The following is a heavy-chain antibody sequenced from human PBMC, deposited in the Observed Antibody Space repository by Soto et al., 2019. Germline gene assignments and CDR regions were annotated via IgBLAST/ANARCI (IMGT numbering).Heavy chain of an antibody. CDR3: ARAYSSSWNYGMDV. D-gene: IGHD6-13*01. J-gene: IGHJ6*02. CDR1: EYTFTSYY. V-gene: IGHV1-2*02. Sequence: ASVKVSFKASEYTFTSYYMHWVRQAPGQGLEWMGWINPNSGGTNYAQKFQGRVTMTRDTSISTAYMELSRLRSDDTAVYYCARAYSSSWNYGMDVWGQGTTVTVSS. CDR2: INPNSGGT.